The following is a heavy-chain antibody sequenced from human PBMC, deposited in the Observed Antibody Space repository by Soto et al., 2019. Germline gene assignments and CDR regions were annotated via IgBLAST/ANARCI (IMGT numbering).Heavy chain of an antibody. J-gene: IGHJ6*02. V-gene: IGHV1-46*01. CDR2: IHPGGGSA. CDR3: ARDTSGWSLNGLDV. D-gene: IGHD6-19*01. Sequence: QVDLVQSGAEVKKPGASVTISCKASGSAITRYYIHWVRQAPGRGLEWMGIIHPGGGSASYAQKLQDRGSIDKDTSTGTVYMDLRSLRTEDTAVYYCARDTSGWSLNGLDVWGQGTTVNVSS. CDR1: GSAITRYY.